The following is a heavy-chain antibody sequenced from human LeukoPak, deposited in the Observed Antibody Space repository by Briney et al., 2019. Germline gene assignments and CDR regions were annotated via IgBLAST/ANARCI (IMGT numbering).Heavy chain of an antibody. Sequence: GGSLRLSFAASGFTFSGYGMSWVRQAPGKGLKWVSAISGSGGSTYYADSVKGRITISRDNSKNTLYLQMNSLRAEDTAVYYCAKGVGYCSGGSCQQFDYWGQGTLVTVSS. V-gene: IGHV3-23*01. CDR2: ISGSGGST. D-gene: IGHD2-15*01. CDR3: AKGVGYCSGGSCQQFDY. CDR1: GFTFSGYG. J-gene: IGHJ4*02.